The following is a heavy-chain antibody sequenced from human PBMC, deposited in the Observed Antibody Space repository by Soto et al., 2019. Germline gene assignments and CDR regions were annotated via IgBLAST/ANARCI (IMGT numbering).Heavy chain of an antibody. V-gene: IGHV3-9*01. CDR1: GLTFDDYA. CDR3: AKDIGSSWYWDAFDI. Sequence: GGSLRLSCAASGLTFDDYAMHWVRQAPGKGLEWVSGISWNSGSIGYADSVKGRFTISRDNAKNSLYLQMNSLRAEDTALYYCAKDIGSSWYWDAFDIWGQGTMVTVSS. CDR2: ISWNSGSI. J-gene: IGHJ3*02. D-gene: IGHD6-13*01.